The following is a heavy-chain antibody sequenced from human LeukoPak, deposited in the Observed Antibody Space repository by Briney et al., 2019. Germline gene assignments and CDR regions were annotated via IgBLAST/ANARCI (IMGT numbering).Heavy chain of an antibody. CDR3: ARGSGFYYGCIDN. D-gene: IGHD3-22*01. J-gene: IGHJ4*02. Sequence: PSETLSLTCTVSGSSINSHYWSWIRQPPGKGLEWIGYIYYSGSTNYNPSLKSRVTVSVDTSKNQFSLRLSSVTAADTTVYYCARGSGFYYGCIDNWGQGTLVTVSS. CDR1: GSSINSHY. V-gene: IGHV4-59*11. CDR2: IYYSGST.